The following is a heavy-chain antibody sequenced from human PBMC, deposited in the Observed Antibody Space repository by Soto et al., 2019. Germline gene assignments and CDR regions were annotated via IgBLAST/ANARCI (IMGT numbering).Heavy chain of an antibody. V-gene: IGHV4-39*01. CDR3: ARPTITVPAAMGDWFDP. D-gene: IGHD2-2*01. CDR1: GGSISSSSYY. Sequence: SETLSLTCTVSGGSISSSSYYWGWIRQPPGKGLEWIGSIYYSGSTYYNPSLKSRVTISVDTSKNQFSLKLSSVTAADTAVYYCARPTITVPAAMGDWFDPWGQGTLVTVSS. CDR2: IYYSGST. J-gene: IGHJ5*02.